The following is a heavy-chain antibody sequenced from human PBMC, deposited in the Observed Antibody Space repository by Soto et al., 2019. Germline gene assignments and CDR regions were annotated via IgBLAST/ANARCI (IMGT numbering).Heavy chain of an antibody. D-gene: IGHD6-13*01. J-gene: IGHJ3*02. CDR2: IPNTENKK. CDR1: GFTFSSYV. CDR3: ARTAGGRGRGALDI. V-gene: IGHV3-30-3*01. Sequence: DLEESGGGVVQPGTSLRLSCVASGFTFSSYVMHWVRQAPGKGLEWVAVIPNTENKKYYADSVKGRFTISRDNSQNTLFLQMDSLMSEDTAMYYCARTAGGRGRGALDIWGQGTMVTVS.